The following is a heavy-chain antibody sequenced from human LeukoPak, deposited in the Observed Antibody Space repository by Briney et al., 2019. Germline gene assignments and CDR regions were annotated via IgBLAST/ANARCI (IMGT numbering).Heavy chain of an antibody. Sequence: GGSLRLSCSASGFTFSSYWMHWVRQAPGKGLVWVSRISSDGSSTSYADSVKGRFTISRDNAKNTLYLQMNSLRAEDTAVYYCARGDYSSSYGMDVWGQGTTVTVSS. CDR2: ISSDGSST. CDR1: GFTFSSYW. J-gene: IGHJ6*02. CDR3: ARGDYSSSYGMDV. V-gene: IGHV3-74*01. D-gene: IGHD6-13*01.